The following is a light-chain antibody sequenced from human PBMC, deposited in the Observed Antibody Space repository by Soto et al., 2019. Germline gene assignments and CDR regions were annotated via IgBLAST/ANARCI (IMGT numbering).Light chain of an antibody. CDR2: GAS. CDR1: QSVSSN. V-gene: IGKV3-15*01. J-gene: IGKJ3*01. Sequence: MTQSPSTLSASVGDRVTITCRASQSVSSNLAWYQQKPGQTPRLLIYGASTRATGIPARFSGSGSGTEFTLTISSLQSEDFAVYYCQQYNNWPPFTFGPGTKVDIK. CDR3: QQYNNWPPFT.